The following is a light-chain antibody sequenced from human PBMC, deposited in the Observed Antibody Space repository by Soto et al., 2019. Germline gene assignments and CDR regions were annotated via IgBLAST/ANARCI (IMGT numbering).Light chain of an antibody. CDR2: EVS. CDR1: SSDVGGYNY. Sequence: QSALTQPASVSGSPGQSITISCTGTSSDVGGYNYVSWYQQHPGKAPELMIYEVSNRPSGVSDRFSGYKSGNTASLIIFRLQAEDEADYYCSSYTSSSAPYVFGTGTKVTV. V-gene: IGLV2-14*01. CDR3: SSYTSSSAPYV. J-gene: IGLJ1*01.